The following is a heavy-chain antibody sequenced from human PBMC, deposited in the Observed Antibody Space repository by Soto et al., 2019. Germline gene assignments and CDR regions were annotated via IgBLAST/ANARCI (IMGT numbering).Heavy chain of an antibody. CDR3: AKDIGPDYAPPYYFDY. V-gene: IGHV3-9*01. CDR1: GFTFDDYA. J-gene: IGHJ4*02. D-gene: IGHD4-17*01. CDR2: ISWNSGSI. Sequence: EVQLVESGGGLVQPGRSLRLSCAASGFTFDDYAMHWVRQAPGKGLEWFSGISWNSGSIGYADSVKGRFTISRDNAKNSLDLQMNSRRAEDTALYYCAKDIGPDYAPPYYFDYWGQRTLVTVSS.